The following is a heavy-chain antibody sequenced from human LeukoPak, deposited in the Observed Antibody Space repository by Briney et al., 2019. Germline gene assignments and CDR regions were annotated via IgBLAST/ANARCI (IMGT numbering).Heavy chain of an antibody. Sequence: GGSLRLSCAASGFTFSSYAMNWVRQAPGKGLEWVSGISSSGGTTYYADSVKGRFTISRDNSKNTLYLQMNSLRGEDTAVYYCAKEDPGATFDYWGQGTLVTVS. D-gene: IGHD1-26*01. CDR3: AKEDPGATFDY. J-gene: IGHJ4*02. CDR2: ISSSGGTT. V-gene: IGHV3-23*01. CDR1: GFTFSSYA.